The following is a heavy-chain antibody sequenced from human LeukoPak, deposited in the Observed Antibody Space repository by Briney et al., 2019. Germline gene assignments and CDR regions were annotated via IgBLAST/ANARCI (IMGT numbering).Heavy chain of an antibody. CDR1: GFTFSHHW. V-gene: IGHV3-7*04. J-gene: IGHJ6*02. CDR2: IYLDGSET. Sequence: GGSLRLSCAASGFTFSHHWLTWVRQGPGKAPELVANIYLDGSETTYLDSVKGRFTISRDNAKNSLYLQMNSLRAEDTAVYYCARGHYGMDVWGQGTTVTVSS. CDR3: ARGHYGMDV.